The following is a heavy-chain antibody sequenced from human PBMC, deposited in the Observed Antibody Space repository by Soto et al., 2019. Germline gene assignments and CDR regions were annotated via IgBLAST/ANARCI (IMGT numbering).Heavy chain of an antibody. CDR1: GFTFSSYA. CDR3: AKTNYGDSSGPDDAFDI. CDR2: ISGSGGST. Sequence: VGSLRLSCAASGFTFSSYAMSWVRQAPGKGLEWVSAISGSGGSTYYADSVKGRFTISRDNSKNTLYLQMNSLRAEDTAVYYCAKTNYGDSSGPDDAFDIWGQGTMVTVSS. V-gene: IGHV3-23*01. D-gene: IGHD6-19*01. J-gene: IGHJ3*02.